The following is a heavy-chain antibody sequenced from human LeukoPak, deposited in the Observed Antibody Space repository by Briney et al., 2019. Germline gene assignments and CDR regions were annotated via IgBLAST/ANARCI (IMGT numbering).Heavy chain of an antibody. J-gene: IGHJ3*01. V-gene: IGHV3-74*01. CDR3: ARELGRGGSAFDV. CDR2: IDPDGSVA. CDR1: GFSLSNHW. D-gene: IGHD3-16*01. Sequence: TAGSLRLSCEASGFSLSNHWMHGGGQAPGKGLVWVAHIDPDGSVANYGDSVKGRFTISRDNAKNTLYLQMDSLRAEDTAVYYCARELGRGGSAFDVWGQGTMVTVSS.